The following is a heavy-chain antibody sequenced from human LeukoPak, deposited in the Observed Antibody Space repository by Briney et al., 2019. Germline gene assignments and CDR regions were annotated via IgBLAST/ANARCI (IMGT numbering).Heavy chain of an antibody. V-gene: IGHV3-9*01. D-gene: IGHD3-10*01. CDR1: GFTFDDYA. Sequence: GGSLRLSCAASGFTFDDYAMHWVRQAPGKGLEWVSGISWNSGSIGYADSVKGRFTISRDNAKNSLYLQMNSLRTEDTALYYCAKGGYGSGSYTAPFDYWGQGTLVTVSS. CDR2: ISWNSGSI. J-gene: IGHJ4*02. CDR3: AKGGYGSGSYTAPFDY.